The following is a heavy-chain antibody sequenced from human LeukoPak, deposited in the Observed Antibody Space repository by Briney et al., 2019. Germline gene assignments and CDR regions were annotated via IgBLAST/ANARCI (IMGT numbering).Heavy chain of an antibody. J-gene: IGHJ4*02. Sequence: GGSLRLSCAASGFTFDDYAMHWVRQAPGKGLEWVSGIIWNSGSIGYADSVKGRFTISRDNAKHSLYLQMNSLRTEDTALYYCVKDLVAASENVRGWYPMDYWGQGTLVTVSS. CDR2: IIWNSGSI. D-gene: IGHD6-19*01. CDR3: VKDLVAASENVRGWYPMDY. CDR1: GFTFDDYA. V-gene: IGHV3-9*01.